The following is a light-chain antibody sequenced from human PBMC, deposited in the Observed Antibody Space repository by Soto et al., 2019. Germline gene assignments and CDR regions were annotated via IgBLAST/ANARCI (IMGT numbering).Light chain of an antibody. CDR3: QQYGSSPPFT. Sequence: DIVLTQSPGTLSLSPGETATLSCRASQSVSSSYFAWYQQKPGQAPRLLIYGASSRATGIPDRFSGSGSGTEFTLTISRLEPEDFAVYYCQQYGSSPPFTFGPGTKVDIK. V-gene: IGKV3-20*01. J-gene: IGKJ3*01. CDR2: GAS. CDR1: QSVSSSY.